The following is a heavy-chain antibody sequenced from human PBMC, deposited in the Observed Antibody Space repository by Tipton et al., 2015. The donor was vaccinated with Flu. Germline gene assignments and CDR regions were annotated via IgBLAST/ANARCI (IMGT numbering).Heavy chain of an antibody. CDR2: FGASGRTT. CDR3: AKVIPELVAGLDY. Sequence: SLRFSCAVSGFTFSRYGMSWVRQAPGKGLEWVSGFGASGRTTYFADSVKGRFTISRDNFKNTLYLQMNSLRAEDTAVYYCAKVIPELVAGLDYWGQGTLVTVSS. J-gene: IGHJ4*02. CDR1: GFTFSRYG. D-gene: IGHD6-19*01. V-gene: IGHV3-23*01.